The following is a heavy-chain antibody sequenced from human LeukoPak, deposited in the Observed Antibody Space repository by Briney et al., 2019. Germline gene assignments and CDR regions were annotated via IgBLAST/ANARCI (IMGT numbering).Heavy chain of an antibody. CDR1: GFTFSSYA. CDR3: ATEYSSGWYTNRAMDY. V-gene: IGHV3-23*01. CDR2: ISGRGGST. J-gene: IGHJ4*02. Sequence: GGSLRLSCAASGFTFSSYAMSWVRQAPGKGLEWVSAISGRGGSTYYADSVKGRFTISRDNSKNTLYPQMNSLRAEDTAVYYYATEYSSGWYTNRAMDYWGQGTLVTVSS. D-gene: IGHD6-19*01.